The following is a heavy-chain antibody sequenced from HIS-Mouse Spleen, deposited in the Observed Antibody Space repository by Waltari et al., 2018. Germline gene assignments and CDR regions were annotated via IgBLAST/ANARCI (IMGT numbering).Heavy chain of an antibody. CDR2: IYYSGST. Sequence: QLQLQESGPGLVKPSETLSLTCTVSGGSISSSSYYWGWIRQPPGKGLEWIGSIYYSGSTYYNPSLTSRVTISVDTSKNQCSLKLSSVTAADTAVYYWAREIPYSSSWYDWYFDLWGRGTLVTVSS. V-gene: IGHV4-39*07. CDR1: GGSISSSSYY. CDR3: AREIPYSSSWYDWYFDL. J-gene: IGHJ2*01. D-gene: IGHD6-13*01.